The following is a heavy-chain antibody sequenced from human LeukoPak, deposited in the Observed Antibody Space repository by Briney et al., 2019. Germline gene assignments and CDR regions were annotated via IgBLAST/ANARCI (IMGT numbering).Heavy chain of an antibody. CDR2: INQDGSEK. V-gene: IGHV3-7*01. J-gene: IGHJ5*02. CDR1: GFTFTTYW. Sequence: GGSLRLSCAASGFTFTTYWMSWVRQAPGKVLEWVANINQDGSEKYYVDSVKGRFTISRDNAKNSLYLQMNSLRAEDTAVYYCARESFGEGRRWFDPWGQGTLVTVSS. CDR3: ARESFGEGRRWFDP. D-gene: IGHD3-10*01.